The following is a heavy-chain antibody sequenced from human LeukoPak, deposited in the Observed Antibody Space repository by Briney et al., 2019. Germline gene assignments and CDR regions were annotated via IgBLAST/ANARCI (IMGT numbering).Heavy chain of an antibody. V-gene: IGHV4-39*07. CDR1: GGSISSPIYY. Sequence: PSETLSLTCTVSGGSISSPIYYWGWIRQPPGKGLEWIGSIYYSGSTYDNPSLKSRITISADTSRNQFSLKLTSVTAADTAVYYCAREVTVSSLDDAFDMWGQGTVVTVSS. CDR2: IYYSGST. CDR3: AREVTVSSLDDAFDM. D-gene: IGHD2-21*02. J-gene: IGHJ3*02.